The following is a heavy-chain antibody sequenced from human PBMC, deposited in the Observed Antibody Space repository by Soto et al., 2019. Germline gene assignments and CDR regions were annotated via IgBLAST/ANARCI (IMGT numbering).Heavy chain of an antibody. CDR3: ARGRNYYEGSGSQPNYFDY. V-gene: IGHV4-30-2*01. CDR2: IYHSGTT. J-gene: IGHJ4*02. D-gene: IGHD3-22*01. Sequence: SETLSLTCAVSGGSISSSGYSWSWIRQPPGKGLEWVGYIYHSGTTYYNPSLKSRVTISVDRSKNQFSLTLSSVTAADTAVYCCARGRNYYEGSGSQPNYFDYWGQGTLVTVSS. CDR1: GGSISSSGYS.